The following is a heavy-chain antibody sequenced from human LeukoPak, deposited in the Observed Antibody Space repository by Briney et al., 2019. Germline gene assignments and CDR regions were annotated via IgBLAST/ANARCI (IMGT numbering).Heavy chain of an antibody. CDR1: GFTFDDYA. CDR2: ISWNSGSI. CDR3: AISYCSSTSCYPTNGMDV. D-gene: IGHD2-2*01. J-gene: IGHJ6*02. Sequence: GGSLGLSCAASGFTFDDYAMHWVRQAPGKGLEWVSGISWNSGSIGYADSVKGRFTISRDNAKNSLYLQMNSLRAEDTALYYCAISYCSSTSCYPTNGMDVWGQGTTVTVSS. V-gene: IGHV3-9*01.